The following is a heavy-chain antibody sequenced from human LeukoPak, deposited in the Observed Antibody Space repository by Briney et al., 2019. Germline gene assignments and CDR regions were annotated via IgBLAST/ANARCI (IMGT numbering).Heavy chain of an antibody. CDR1: GFIFSSYA. CDR2: LRGSGGRI. V-gene: IGHV3-23*01. CDR3: GKEYDSSGYYFCYFDC. J-gene: IGHJ4*02. D-gene: IGHD3-22*01. Sequence: GGTLRLPCATSGFIFSSYAIIWVRQAPGKGLEEVSTLRGSGGRIYYAEYVKGRFTIFRVNCKSSVYLEMNSRRAEDKAVFCCGKEYDSSGYYFCYFDCWGQGTLVTVSS.